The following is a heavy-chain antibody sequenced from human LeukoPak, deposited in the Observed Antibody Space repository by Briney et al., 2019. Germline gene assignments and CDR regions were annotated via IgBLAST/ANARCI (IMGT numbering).Heavy chain of an antibody. CDR2: TGGTT. J-gene: IGHJ4*02. CDR3: ARDSSFGDYSTAFDY. CDR1: GFIFSNYA. D-gene: IGHD4-17*01. V-gene: IGHV3-23*01. Sequence: GGSLRLSCAASGFIFSNYAMTWVRQAPGKGLDWVSSTGGTTDYADSVKGRFTISRDNSKNTLYLQMNSLRAEDTAVYYCARDSSFGDYSTAFDYWGQGTLVTVSS.